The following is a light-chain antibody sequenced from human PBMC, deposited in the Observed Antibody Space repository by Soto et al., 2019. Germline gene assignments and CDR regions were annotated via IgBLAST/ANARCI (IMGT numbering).Light chain of an antibody. J-gene: IGKJ1*01. Sequence: VLTQSPCTLSFSPLERATLSCRASQSVSNNYLAWYQQKPGQAPRLVIYGASNRATGIPDRFSASGSGTDFTLTISRLEPEDFAVYYCQQYISSPLTFGQGTKVDSK. CDR1: QSVSNNY. V-gene: IGKV3-20*01. CDR3: QQYISSPLT. CDR2: GAS.